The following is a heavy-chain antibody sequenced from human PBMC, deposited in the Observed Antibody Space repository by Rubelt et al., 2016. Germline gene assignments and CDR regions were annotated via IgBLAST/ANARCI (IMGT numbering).Heavy chain of an antibody. CDR2: ISYDGTNK. V-gene: IGHV3-30-3*02. J-gene: IGHJ4*02. CDR3: AKPHPHSSAWYEAY. D-gene: IGHD6-19*01. Sequence: TYAMHWVRQAPGKGLEWVGIISYDGTNKYYADSVKGRFTISRDNSENTLYLQMNSLRPEDTAVYYCAKPHPHSSAWYEAYWGQGTLVTVSS. CDR1: TYA.